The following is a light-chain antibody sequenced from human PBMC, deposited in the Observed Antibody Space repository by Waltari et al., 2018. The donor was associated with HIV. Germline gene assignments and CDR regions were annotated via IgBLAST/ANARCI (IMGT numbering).Light chain of an antibody. V-gene: IGKV1-27*01. Sequence: DIQMTQSPSALSASVGDRVTITCRASQGISDYLAWYQQKPGKVPKLVIYAASTLQSGVPSRFSGSGSGTDFTLTISSLQPEDVATYYCQKYNSVPWTFGQGTKVEIK. CDR2: AAS. CDR1: QGISDY. CDR3: QKYNSVPWT. J-gene: IGKJ1*01.